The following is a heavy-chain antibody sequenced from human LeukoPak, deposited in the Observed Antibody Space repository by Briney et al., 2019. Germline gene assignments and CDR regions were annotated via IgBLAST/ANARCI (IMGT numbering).Heavy chain of an antibody. J-gene: IGHJ6*02. CDR3: AKEDYGDASRGYGVDV. D-gene: IGHD4-17*01. CDR2: IWNDGSKN. CDR1: GFTFSGYG. Sequence: GGSLRLSCAASGFTFSGYGMHWVRQAPGKGLEWVAVIWNDGSKNDYADSVKGRFTISGDNSKNTLYLQMSSLRVEDTAVYYCAKEDYGDASRGYGVDVWGQGTTVTVSS. V-gene: IGHV3-30*02.